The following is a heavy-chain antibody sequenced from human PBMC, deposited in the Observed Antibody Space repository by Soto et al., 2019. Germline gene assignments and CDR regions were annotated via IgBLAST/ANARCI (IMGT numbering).Heavy chain of an antibody. CDR2: IRNKANGYTT. D-gene: IGHD2-21*01. CDR3: SDANAGGGYSYNDY. CDR1: GFSFIDHY. V-gene: IGHV3-72*01. Sequence: GGSLRLSCAASGFSFIDHYMDWVRQAPGKGLEWVARIRNKANGYTTEYAASVRGRFAISREDSRNSLDLQMNSLKTEDTAVYYCSDANAGGGYSYNDYWGQGTLVTVSS. J-gene: IGHJ4*02.